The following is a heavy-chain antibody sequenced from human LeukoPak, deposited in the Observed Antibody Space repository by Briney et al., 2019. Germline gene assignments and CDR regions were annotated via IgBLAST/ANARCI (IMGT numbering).Heavy chain of an antibody. CDR1: SFTFSSYA. D-gene: IGHD3-22*01. V-gene: IGHV3-23*01. Sequence: GGSLRLSCAASSFTFSSYAMSWVRQAPGKGLEWVPAISGSGGSTYYADSVKGRFTISRDNSKNTLYLQMNSLRAEDTAVYYCAKDPHYYYDSSTAGSPLFDYWGQGTLVTASS. CDR2: ISGSGGST. J-gene: IGHJ4*02. CDR3: AKDPHYYYDSSTAGSPLFDY.